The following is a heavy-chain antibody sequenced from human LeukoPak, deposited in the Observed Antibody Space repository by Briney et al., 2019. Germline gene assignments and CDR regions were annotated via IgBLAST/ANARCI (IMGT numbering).Heavy chain of an antibody. Sequence: GGSLRLSCAAPGXTFSSYAMHWVRQAPGKGLEWVAVISYDGSNKYYADSVKGRFTISRDNSKNTLYLQMNSLRAEDTAVYYCARDPRRGYYDSSGYYDYWGQGILVTVSS. CDR3: ARDPRRGYYDSSGYYDY. V-gene: IGHV3-30-3*01. CDR2: ISYDGSNK. J-gene: IGHJ4*02. CDR1: GXTFSSYA. D-gene: IGHD3-22*01.